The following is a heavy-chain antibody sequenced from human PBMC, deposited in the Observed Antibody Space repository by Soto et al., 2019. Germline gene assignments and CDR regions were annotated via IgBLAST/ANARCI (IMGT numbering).Heavy chain of an antibody. CDR2: MVGIGGRT. CDR3: AKQRRFDLPTWFDP. CDR1: GFTFSSYA. D-gene: IGHD3-3*01. Sequence: GGSLRLSCAASGFTFSSYAMSWVRQAPGKGLEWVSGMVGIGGRTYYADSVKGRFTISRDNSKSTLYLQMNSLRAEDTALYYCAKQRRFDLPTWFDPWGQGTLVTVSS. J-gene: IGHJ5*02. V-gene: IGHV3-23*01.